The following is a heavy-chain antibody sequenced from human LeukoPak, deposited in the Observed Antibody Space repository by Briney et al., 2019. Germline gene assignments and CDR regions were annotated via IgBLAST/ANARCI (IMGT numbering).Heavy chain of an antibody. CDR1: GVSISSYY. V-gene: IGHV4-59*06. CDR2: IYYSGST. Sequence: SETLSLTCTVSGVSISSYYWSWIRQHPGKGLEWIGYIYYSGSTYYNPSLKSRVTISVDTSKNQFSPKLSSVTAADTAVYYCARDRFLGEEYYFDYWGQGTLVTVSS. D-gene: IGHD3-3*01. CDR3: ARDRFLGEEYYFDY. J-gene: IGHJ4*02.